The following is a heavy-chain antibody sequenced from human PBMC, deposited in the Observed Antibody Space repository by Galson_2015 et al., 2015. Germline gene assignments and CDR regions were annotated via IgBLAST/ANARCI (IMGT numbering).Heavy chain of an antibody. J-gene: IGHJ4*02. D-gene: IGHD4-11*01. CDR1: GFTFSSYG. CDR3: AKDPSTYSNVHRPYYFDY. V-gene: IGHV3-30*18. CDR2: ISYDGSNK. Sequence: SLRLSCAASGFTFSSYGMHWVRQAPGKGLEWVAVISYDGSNKYYADSVKGRFTISRDNSKNTLYLQMNSLRAEDTAVYYCAKDPSTYSNVHRPYYFDYWGQGTLVTVSS.